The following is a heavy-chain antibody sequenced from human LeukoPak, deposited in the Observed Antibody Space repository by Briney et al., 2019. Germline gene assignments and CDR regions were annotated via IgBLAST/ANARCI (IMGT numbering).Heavy chain of an antibody. Sequence: SETLSLTCTVSGGSVSSGSCYWSWIRQPPGTGLEWIGYIYYSGSTNYNPSPKSRVTISVDTSKNQFSLKLSSVTAADTAVYYCAREPSRYYYGSGSNPDYWGQGTLVTVSS. CDR2: IYYSGST. CDR3: AREPSRYYYGSGSNPDY. V-gene: IGHV4-61*01. J-gene: IGHJ4*02. D-gene: IGHD3-10*01. CDR1: GGSVSSGSCY.